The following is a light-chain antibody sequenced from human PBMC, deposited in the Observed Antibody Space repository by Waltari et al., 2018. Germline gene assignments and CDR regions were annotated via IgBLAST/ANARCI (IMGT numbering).Light chain of an antibody. CDR2: QDS. CDR3: QVWDSSTLV. Sequence: LTQPPSVSVSPGQTASIPCSGNKLGDIYVFWYQQVAGQSPVMVLYQDSKRPSGIPELFSGSNSGNTATLTISGTQAMDEANYYCQVWDSSTLVFGGGTKLTVL. CDR1: KLGDIY. V-gene: IGLV3-1*01. J-gene: IGLJ2*01.